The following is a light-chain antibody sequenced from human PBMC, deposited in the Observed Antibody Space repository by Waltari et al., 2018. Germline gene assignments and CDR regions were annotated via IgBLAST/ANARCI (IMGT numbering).Light chain of an antibody. Sequence: DIVMTQTPLSLSVTPGQPASISCTSSQSLLHSDVKTYLYWYFQRPGQSPQLLIYQISGRFSGVPDRFSGSGSGTDFTLRISRVEPDDIGVYYCMQAMHLPLTFGGGTKVEVK. CDR1: QSLLHSDVKTY. J-gene: IGKJ4*01. CDR3: MQAMHLPLT. CDR2: QIS. V-gene: IGKV2-29*03.